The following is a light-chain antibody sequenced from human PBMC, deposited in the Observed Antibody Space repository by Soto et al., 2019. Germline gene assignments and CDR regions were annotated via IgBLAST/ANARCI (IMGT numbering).Light chain of an antibody. CDR1: QTVSSN. Sequence: EIMMTQSPATLSVSPGERATLSCRTSQTVSSNLAWYQQKPGQAPRLLMFGASTRATDIPARFSGSGSGTEFTLTISSLQSEDFAVYYCQQYNKWPRTFGQGTKVEIK. CDR2: GAS. J-gene: IGKJ1*01. V-gene: IGKV3-15*01. CDR3: QQYNKWPRT.